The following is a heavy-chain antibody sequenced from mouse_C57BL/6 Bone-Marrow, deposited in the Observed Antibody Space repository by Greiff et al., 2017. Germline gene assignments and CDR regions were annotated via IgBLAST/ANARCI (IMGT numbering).Heavy chain of an antibody. V-gene: IGHV1-5*01. Sequence: DVQLQQSGTVLARPGASVKMSCKTSGYTFTSYWMHWVKQRPGQGLEWIGAIYPGNSDTSYNQKFKGKAKLTAVTSASTAYMELSSLTNEDSAVYYCTREGYYYGSSFHWYFDVWGTGTTVTVSS. CDR1: GYTFTSYW. J-gene: IGHJ1*03. CDR3: TREGYYYGSSFHWYFDV. CDR2: IYPGNSDT. D-gene: IGHD1-1*01.